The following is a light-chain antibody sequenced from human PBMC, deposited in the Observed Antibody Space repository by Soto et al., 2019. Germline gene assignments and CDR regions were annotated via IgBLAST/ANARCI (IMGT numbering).Light chain of an antibody. Sequence: EILLMQAPCTLPLSPGERATLPCRASQSVKSRYLDWYQHKPGQAPRLLIYGTSSRATGIPARFSGSGSGTEFTLTISSLAPEDFEVYYCQQRSKWPLTFGGGTKVDIK. CDR3: QQRSKWPLT. CDR2: GTS. V-gene: IGKV3D-20*02. CDR1: QSVKSRY. J-gene: IGKJ4*01.